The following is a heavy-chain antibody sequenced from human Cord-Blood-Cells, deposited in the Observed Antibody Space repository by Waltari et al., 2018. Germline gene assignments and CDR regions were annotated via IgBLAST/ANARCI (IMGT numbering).Heavy chain of an antibody. J-gene: IGHJ4*02. D-gene: IGHD6-6*01. V-gene: IGHV3-7*01. CDR1: GFTFSCYW. CDR3: ARNTGQLVHY. Sequence: EVQLVESGGGLVQPGGSLRLSCAASGFTFSCYWMIWVRQAPGKGVEWVANIKQDGSEKYYVDSVKGRFTISRDNAKNSLYLQMNSLRAEDTAVYYCARNTGQLVHYWGQGTLVTVSS. CDR2: IKQDGSEK.